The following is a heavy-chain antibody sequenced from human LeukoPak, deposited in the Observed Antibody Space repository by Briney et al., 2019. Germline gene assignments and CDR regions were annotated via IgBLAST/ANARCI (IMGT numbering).Heavy chain of an antibody. D-gene: IGHD4-11*01. Sequence: PSETLSLTCTVSGGSISSYYWSWIRQPPGKGLEWIAYISDIGSINYNPSLKSRVTMSVDTSKIQFSLKLSSVTAADTAVYYCAREAPRVTTALDYWGQGTLVTVSS. CDR2: ISDIGSI. V-gene: IGHV4-59*12. J-gene: IGHJ4*02. CDR3: AREAPRVTTALDY. CDR1: GGSISSYY.